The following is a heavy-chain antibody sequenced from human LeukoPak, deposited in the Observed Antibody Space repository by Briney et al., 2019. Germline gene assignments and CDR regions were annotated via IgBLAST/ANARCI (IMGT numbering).Heavy chain of an antibody. CDR2: IYSAGDT. CDR3: ARDRRFGTAWYIWQ. CDR1: GFAVSRNY. D-gene: IGHD1-1*01. J-gene: IGHJ4*02. V-gene: IGHV3-53*01. Sequence: PGGSLRLSCAVSGFAVSRNYMSWVRQAPGRGLEWVSIIYSAGDTYYADSVKGRFTISRDNSNNTLYLQMNNLRAEDSAVYFCARDRRFGTAWYIWQWGQGTLVAVSS.